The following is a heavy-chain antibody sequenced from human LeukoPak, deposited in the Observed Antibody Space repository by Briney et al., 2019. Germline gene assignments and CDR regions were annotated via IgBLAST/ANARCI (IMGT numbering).Heavy chain of an antibody. CDR3: ARDLDYGDYDAGFDP. J-gene: IGHJ5*02. CDR2: INPNSGGT. D-gene: IGHD4-17*01. V-gene: IGHV1-2*02. CDR1: GYTFTGYY. Sequence: GASVKVSCKASGYTFTGYYMHWVRQAPGQGLEWMGWINPNSGGTNYAQKFQGRVTMTRDTSISTAYMELSRLRSDDTAVYYCARDLDYGDYDAGFDPWGQGTLVTVSS.